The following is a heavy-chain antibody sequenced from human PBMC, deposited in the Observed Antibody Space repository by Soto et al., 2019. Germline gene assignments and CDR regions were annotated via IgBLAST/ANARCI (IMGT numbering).Heavy chain of an antibody. CDR3: VRDWPYSSRPEVSGMDV. Sequence: EVQLVESGGVLVQPGGSLRLSCVASGFTFSSYSMDWVRQAPGKGLEWVSIITSDTSAIHYADSVKVRFTISRDNARNSLYRQMNSLRDEDTAVYYCVRDWPYSSRPEVSGMDVRGQGTTVTVSS. V-gene: IGHV3-48*02. CDR2: ITSDTSAI. CDR1: GFTFSSYS. D-gene: IGHD6-13*01. J-gene: IGHJ6*02.